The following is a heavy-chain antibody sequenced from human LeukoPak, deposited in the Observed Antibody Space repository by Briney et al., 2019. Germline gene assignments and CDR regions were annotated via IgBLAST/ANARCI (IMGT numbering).Heavy chain of an antibody. Sequence: LAGGSLRLSCAASGYIFSNYWMHWVRQAPGKGLVWVSRINLDGTITNYADSVKGRFTISRDNTKNTLYLQMSSLRADDTAVYYCTKDLTGPLDYWGQGTLVTVSS. CDR3: TKDLTGPLDY. V-gene: IGHV3-74*01. CDR2: INLDGTIT. CDR1: GYIFSNYW. J-gene: IGHJ4*02. D-gene: IGHD3-9*01.